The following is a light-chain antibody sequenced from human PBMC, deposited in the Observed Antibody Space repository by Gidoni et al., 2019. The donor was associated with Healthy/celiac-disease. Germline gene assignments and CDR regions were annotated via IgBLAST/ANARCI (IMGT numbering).Light chain of an antibody. CDR1: QSISSY. CDR3: QQSYSTPCS. CDR2: AAS. Sequence: GDRVTITCRARQSISSYLNWYQQKPGKAPKLLIYAASRLQSGVPSRFSGSGSGTDFTLTISSLQPEDFATYYCQQSYSTPCSFGQGTKLEIK. J-gene: IGKJ2*04. V-gene: IGKV1-39*01.